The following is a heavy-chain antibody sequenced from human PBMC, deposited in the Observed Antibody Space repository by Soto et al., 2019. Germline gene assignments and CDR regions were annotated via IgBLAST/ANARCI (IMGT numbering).Heavy chain of an antibody. J-gene: IGHJ4*02. CDR2: INHSGST. Sequence: SETLSLTCAVYGGSFSGYYWSWIRQPPGKGLEWIGEINHSGSTNYNPSLKSRVTISVDTSKNQFSLRLSSVTAADTAVYYCARFGRSYDFWSGYFVHDYWGQGTLVTVSS. V-gene: IGHV4-34*01. D-gene: IGHD3-3*01. CDR1: GGSFSGYY. CDR3: ARFGRSYDFWSGYFVHDY.